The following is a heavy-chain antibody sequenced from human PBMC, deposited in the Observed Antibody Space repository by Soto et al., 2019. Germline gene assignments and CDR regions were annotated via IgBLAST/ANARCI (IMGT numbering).Heavy chain of an antibody. CDR2: ISGSGGST. CDR3: AKARRMTYDAFDI. CDR1: GFTFSSYA. V-gene: IGHV3-23*01. Sequence: PGGSLRLSCAASGFTFSSYAMSWVRQAPGKGLEWVSAISGSGGSTYSTDSVKGRFTISRDNSKNTLYLQMNSLRAEDTAVYYCAKARRMTYDAFDIWGQGTMVTVSS. J-gene: IGHJ3*02. D-gene: IGHD2-15*01.